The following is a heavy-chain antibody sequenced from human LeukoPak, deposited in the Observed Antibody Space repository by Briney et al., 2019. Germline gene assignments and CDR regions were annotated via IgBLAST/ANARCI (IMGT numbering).Heavy chain of an antibody. J-gene: IGHJ4*02. CDR1: GFTFSDYY. CDR3: ARSNYVWGSYRPLDY. Sequence: GGSLRLSCAASGFTFSDYYMSWIRQAPGKGLEWVSYISSSGSTIYYADSVKGRFTISRDNAKNSLYLQMNSLRAEDTAVYYCARSNYVWGSYRPLDYWGQGTLVTVSS. CDR2: ISSSGSTI. V-gene: IGHV3-11*01. D-gene: IGHD3-16*02.